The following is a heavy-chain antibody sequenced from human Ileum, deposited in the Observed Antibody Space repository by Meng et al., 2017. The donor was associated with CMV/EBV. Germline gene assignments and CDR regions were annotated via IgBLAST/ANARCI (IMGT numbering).Heavy chain of an antibody. V-gene: IGHV3-23*01. D-gene: IGHD4/OR15-4a*01. J-gene: IGHJ4*02. Sequence: GGSLRLSCAASGFTFSNYAMNWVRQAPGKGLEWVSAISGSGDSTYYADSVKGRFTISRDNSGNTLYLQTNSLRAEDTALYYCATAGGTNYLAYYFDYWGQGTLVTVSS. CDR2: ISGSGDST. CDR3: ATAGGTNYLAYYFDY. CDR1: GFTFSNYA.